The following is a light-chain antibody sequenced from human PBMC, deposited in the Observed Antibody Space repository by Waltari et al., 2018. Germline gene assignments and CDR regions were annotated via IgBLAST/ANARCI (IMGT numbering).Light chain of an antibody. Sequence: IAMTPSPDSLAVSLGETATLHFMASRSVLYSAINQYYLAWSQHKSGQPPKLFIYLAATRESGVPARFIVSVSGTDFTLTITSLQAEDVAVYYCQQYFTTPPTTFGHGTKLEIK. CDR1: RSVLYSAINQYY. CDR2: LAA. J-gene: IGKJ2*01. CDR3: QQYFTTPPTT. V-gene: IGKV4-1*01.